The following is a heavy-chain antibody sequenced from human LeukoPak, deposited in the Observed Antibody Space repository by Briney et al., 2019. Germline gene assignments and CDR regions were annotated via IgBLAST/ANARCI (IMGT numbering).Heavy chain of an antibody. V-gene: IGHV3-23*01. J-gene: IGHJ4*02. CDR3: AKRLTYSNTWSCFGY. D-gene: IGHD6-13*01. CDR2: IGGSGGTT. Sequence: GPLRPSSASSGFTFSSYVMNWVRQARGKGLEWVSTIGGSGGTTYYADSVKGRFTISRDNNKNTLYLQMSSLRAEDTAVYYCAKRLTYSNTWSCFGYWGQGTLVTVSS. CDR1: GFTFSSYV.